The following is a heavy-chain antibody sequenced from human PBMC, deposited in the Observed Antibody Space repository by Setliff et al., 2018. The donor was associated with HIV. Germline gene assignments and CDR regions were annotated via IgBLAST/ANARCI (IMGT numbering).Heavy chain of an antibody. D-gene: IGHD6-13*01. CDR2: ISPYNGKT. J-gene: IGHJ4*02. V-gene: IGHV1-18*01. CDR1: GYTFSNYA. Sequence: GASVKVSCKASGYTFSNYAINWVRQAPGLGLEWMGWISPYNGKTDFAQKFQDRVTITRDISASTAYMELSSLGSEDTAVFYCARTPEGAAVFDYWGQGTLVTVSS. CDR3: ARTPEGAAVFDY.